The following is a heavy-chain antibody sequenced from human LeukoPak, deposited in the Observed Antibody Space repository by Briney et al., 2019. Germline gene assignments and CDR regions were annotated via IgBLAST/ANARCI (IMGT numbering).Heavy chain of an antibody. CDR1: AFSFSKFA. CDR3: AKDPNGDYIGAFDF. V-gene: IGHV3-23*01. CDR2: ITANGGYT. Sequence: GGSLRLSCAASAFSFSKFALIWVRQAPAKGLDWVSAITANGGYTLYADAVNGRFTVSRDNSKNTLYLQINSLRPEDTAMYYCAKDPNGDYIGAFDFWGQGTMVTVSS. J-gene: IGHJ3*01. D-gene: IGHD4-17*01.